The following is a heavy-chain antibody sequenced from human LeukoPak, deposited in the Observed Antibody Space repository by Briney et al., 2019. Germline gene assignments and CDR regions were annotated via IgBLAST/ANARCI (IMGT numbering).Heavy chain of an antibody. Sequence: GGSLRLSCAASGFTFDDYAMHWVRQAPGKGLEWVSYISSSSSTIYYADSVKGRFTISRDNAKNSLYLQMNSLRAEDTAVYYCALTYDSSGYIMDVWGKGTTVTISS. CDR2: ISSSSSTI. D-gene: IGHD3-22*01. V-gene: IGHV3-48*01. CDR1: GFTFDDYA. CDR3: ALTYDSSGYIMDV. J-gene: IGHJ6*03.